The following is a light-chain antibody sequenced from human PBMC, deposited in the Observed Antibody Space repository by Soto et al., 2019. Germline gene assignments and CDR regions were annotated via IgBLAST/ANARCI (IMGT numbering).Light chain of an antibody. Sequence: DIQMTQSPSTLSASVGDRVTITCRASQSISSWLAWYQQKPGKAPKLLIYDASSLESGVPSRFSGSGSGTEFTVTISSLHPDDFATYYCQQYNSYTYTFGQGTKVDIK. CDR3: QQYNSYTYT. J-gene: IGKJ2*01. V-gene: IGKV1-5*01. CDR2: DAS. CDR1: QSISSW.